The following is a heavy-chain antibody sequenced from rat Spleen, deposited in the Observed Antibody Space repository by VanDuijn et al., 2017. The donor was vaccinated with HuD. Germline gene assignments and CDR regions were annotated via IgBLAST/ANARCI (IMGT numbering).Heavy chain of an antibody. CDR1: GFTFNNYY. D-gene: IGHD1-12*01. CDR2: ISTGGGNT. J-gene: IGHJ3*01. V-gene: IGHV5-25*01. Sequence: EVQLVESGGALVQPGRSMKLSCAASGFTFNNYYMAWVRQAPTKGLEWVASISTGGGNTYYRDSVKGRFTISRDNAKSTLYLQMDSLRSEDTATYYCARDYYDGFAYWGQGTLVTVSS. CDR3: ARDYYDGFAY.